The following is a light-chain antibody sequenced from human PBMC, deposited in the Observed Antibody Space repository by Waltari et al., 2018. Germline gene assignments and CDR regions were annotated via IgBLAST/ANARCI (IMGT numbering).Light chain of an antibody. Sequence: EIVLTQYPATLSLSPGERATLSCRASQSVSSSLAWYQHKPGQAPRLLIYDASISVTGIPARFSGSGSGTDFTLTISSLEPEDFAVYYCQQRSKWPGAFGQGTKVEIK. CDR3: QQRSKWPGA. J-gene: IGKJ1*01. V-gene: IGKV3-11*01. CDR1: QSVSSS. CDR2: DAS.